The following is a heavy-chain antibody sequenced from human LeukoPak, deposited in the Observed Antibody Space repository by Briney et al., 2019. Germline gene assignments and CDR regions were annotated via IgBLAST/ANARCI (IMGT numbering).Heavy chain of an antibody. D-gene: IGHD3-22*01. CDR3: AKVRYDSSGSGAFDL. V-gene: IGHV3-23*01. Sequence: GGSLRLSCAASGFTFSSYAMSWVRQAPGKGLEWVSAISGSGNSTYYADSVKGRFTISRDNSKNMLYLQMNSLRDEDTAVYYCAKVRYDSSGSGAFDLWGQGTTVTVSS. CDR2: ISGSGNST. CDR1: GFTFSSYA. J-gene: IGHJ3*01.